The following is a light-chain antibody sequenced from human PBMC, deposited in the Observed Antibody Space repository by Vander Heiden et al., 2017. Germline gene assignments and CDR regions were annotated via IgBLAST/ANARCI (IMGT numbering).Light chain of an antibody. Sequence: QSVLTQPPSASGTPGQRVTIPCSERSSNIGSNIVNWYQQVPGTAPKLLIYSNNQRPSGVPDRFSGSKSGPSASLAISGLQSEDEADYFCAAWDASLNGPVFGGGTKLTVL. CDR3: AAWDASLNGPV. CDR2: SNN. CDR1: SSNIGSNI. J-gene: IGLJ3*02. V-gene: IGLV1-44*01.